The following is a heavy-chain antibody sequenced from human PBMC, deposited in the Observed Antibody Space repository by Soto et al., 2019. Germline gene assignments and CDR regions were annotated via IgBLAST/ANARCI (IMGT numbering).Heavy chain of an antibody. CDR1: GGTFSSYA. D-gene: IGHD2-15*01. CDR3: AREGTDIVVVVAATRHYYGMDV. J-gene: IGHJ6*02. V-gene: IGHV1-69*13. CDR2: IIPIFGTA. Sequence: SVKDSFKASGGTFSSYAISWVRQAPGQGLEWMGGIIPIFGTANYAQKFQGRVTITADESTSTAYMELSSLRSEDTAVYYCAREGTDIVVVVAATRHYYGMDVWGQGTTVTVSS.